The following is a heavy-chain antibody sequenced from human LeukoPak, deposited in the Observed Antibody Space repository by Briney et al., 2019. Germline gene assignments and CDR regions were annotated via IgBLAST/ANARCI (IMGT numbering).Heavy chain of an antibody. CDR2: ISYDGSNK. J-gene: IGHJ6*02. CDR1: GFTFSSYA. V-gene: IGHV3-30-3*01. CDR3: AREKGYYYGMDV. Sequence: GGSLRLSCAASGFTFSSYAMHWVRQAPGKGLKWVTVISYDGSNKHYADSVKGRFTISRDNSKNTLYLQTNSLRAEDTAVYYCAREKGYYYGMDVWGQGTTVTVSS.